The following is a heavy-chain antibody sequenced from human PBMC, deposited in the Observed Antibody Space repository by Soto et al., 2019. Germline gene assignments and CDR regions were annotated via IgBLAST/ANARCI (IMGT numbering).Heavy chain of an antibody. J-gene: IGHJ6*02. CDR3: ARETDSSGYFAWPNYGMDV. Sequence: PSETLSLTCTVSGGSISSGGYYWSWIRQHPGKGLEWIGYIYHSGSTYYNPSLKSRVTISVDRSKNQFSLKLSSVTAADTAVYYCARETDSSGYFAWPNYGMDVWGQGTTVTVSS. CDR2: IYHSGST. CDR1: GGSISSGGYY. V-gene: IGHV4-30-2*01. D-gene: IGHD3-22*01.